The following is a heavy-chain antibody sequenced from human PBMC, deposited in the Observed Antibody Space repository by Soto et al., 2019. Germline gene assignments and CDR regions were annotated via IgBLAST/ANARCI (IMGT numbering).Heavy chain of an antibody. CDR2: ISAYNGNS. CDR1: GYTFTSYG. CDR3: ARDSSPIFGVVIIYRREY. Sequence: ASVKVSCKASGYTFTSYGISWVRQAPGQGPEWMGWISAYNGNSNYAQKLQGRVTMTTDTSTSTAYVELRSLRSDDTAVYYCARDSSPIFGVVIIYRREYWGQGNLVTVSS. V-gene: IGHV1-18*01. D-gene: IGHD3-3*01. J-gene: IGHJ4*02.